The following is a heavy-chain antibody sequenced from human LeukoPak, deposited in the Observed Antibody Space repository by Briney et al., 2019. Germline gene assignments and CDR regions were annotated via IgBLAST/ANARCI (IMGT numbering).Heavy chain of an antibody. J-gene: IGHJ4*02. Sequence: GGSLRLSCAASGFTFSSYAMHWVRQAPGKGLEWVAVISYDGSNKYYADSVKGRFTISRDNSKNTLYLQMNSLRAEDTAVYYCAREMYDILTGLPGYWGQGTLVTVSS. CDR2: ISYDGSNK. V-gene: IGHV3-30-3*01. CDR3: AREMYDILTGLPGY. CDR1: GFTFSSYA. D-gene: IGHD3-9*01.